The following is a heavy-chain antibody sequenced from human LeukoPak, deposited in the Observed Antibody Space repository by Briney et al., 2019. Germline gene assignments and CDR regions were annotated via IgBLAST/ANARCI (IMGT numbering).Heavy chain of an antibody. CDR2: IYYTGRT. CDR3: ARLRMGVRGMDV. CDR1: GGSISSYY. Sequence: SETLSLTCTVSGGSISSYYWSWIRQPPGQGLVWIGYIYYTGRTSYNPSLKSRVRISVKTSKNQFSLKLISVTAADTAVYYCARLRMGVRGMDVWGQGTTVTVSS. D-gene: IGHD3-10*01. J-gene: IGHJ6*02. V-gene: IGHV4-59*01.